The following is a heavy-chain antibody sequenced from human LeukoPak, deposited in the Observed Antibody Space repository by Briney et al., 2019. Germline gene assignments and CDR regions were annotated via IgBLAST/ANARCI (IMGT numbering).Heavy chain of an antibody. CDR1: GGSISSYY. Sequence: PETLSLTCTVSGGSISSYYWSWIRQPPGKGLEWIGYIYYSGSTNYNPSLKSRVTISVDTSKNQFSLKLSPVTAADTAVYYCARGYYGSGSNHDAFDIWGQGTMVTVSS. V-gene: IGHV4-59*01. D-gene: IGHD3-10*01. CDR2: IYYSGST. J-gene: IGHJ3*02. CDR3: ARGYYGSGSNHDAFDI.